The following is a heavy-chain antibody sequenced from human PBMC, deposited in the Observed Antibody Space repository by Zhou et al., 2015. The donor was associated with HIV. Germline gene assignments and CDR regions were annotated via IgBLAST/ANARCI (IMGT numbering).Heavy chain of an antibody. CDR1: GYTFTNYG. CDR2: INLYQGDI. CDR3: ARKVVRGWSGSLDY. V-gene: IGHV1-18*01. Sequence: QVQLAQSGPELKRPGASVKVSCKASGYTFTNYGIAWVRQARGQGLEWMGWINLYQGDINYAQNFQGRVTMTKDTSTTTVFMELRRLTSDDTAVYYCARKVVRGWSGSLDYWGQGTLVTVSS. D-gene: IGHD4-23*01. J-gene: IGHJ4*02.